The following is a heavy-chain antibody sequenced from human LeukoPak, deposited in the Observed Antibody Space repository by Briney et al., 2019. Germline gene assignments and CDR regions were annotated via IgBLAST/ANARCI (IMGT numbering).Heavy chain of an antibody. CDR2: IYYSGST. J-gene: IGHJ4*02. V-gene: IGHV4-59*01. Sequence: SETMSLTCTVSGGSIISYYWSWIRQPPGKGLEWIGYIYYSGSTSYSPSLKSRVTISVDTSKNQFSLKLSSVTAADSAFYYYATAEPTGDFWSGYYLNCGQGTLVTVSS. CDR1: GGSIISYY. CDR3: ATAEPTGDFWSGYYLN. D-gene: IGHD3-3*01.